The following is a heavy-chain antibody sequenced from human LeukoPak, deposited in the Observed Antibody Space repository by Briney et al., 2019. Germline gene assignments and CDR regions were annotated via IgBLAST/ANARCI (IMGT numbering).Heavy chain of an antibody. Sequence: ASVKVSCKASGYTFTSYDINWVRQATGQGLEWMGWMNPNSGNTGYAQKFQGRVTMTRNTSISTAYMELSSLRSEGTAVYYCARASEYSSSSDDYWGQGTLVTVSS. CDR3: ARASEYSSSSDDY. CDR2: MNPNSGNT. CDR1: GYTFTSYD. J-gene: IGHJ4*02. V-gene: IGHV1-8*01. D-gene: IGHD6-6*01.